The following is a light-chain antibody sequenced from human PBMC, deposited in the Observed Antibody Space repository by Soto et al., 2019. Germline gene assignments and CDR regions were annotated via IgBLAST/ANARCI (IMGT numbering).Light chain of an antibody. V-gene: IGKV1-39*01. Sequence: DIPMTQSPSSLSASVGDRVTITCRASQSISSYLNWYQQKPGKAPKLLIYAASSLQSGVTSRFSGSGSGTDITLTISSLQPEDFATYYCQQSYSTPPTFGQGTKVEMK. J-gene: IGKJ1*01. CDR2: AAS. CDR1: QSISSY. CDR3: QQSYSTPPT.